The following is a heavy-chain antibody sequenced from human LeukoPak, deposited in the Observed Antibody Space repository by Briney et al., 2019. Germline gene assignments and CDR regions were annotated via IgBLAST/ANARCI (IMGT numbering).Heavy chain of an antibody. CDR3: AELGITMIGGV. D-gene: IGHD3-10*02. Sequence: GGSLGLAGATSVFTFSSDEMNWVRQAPVKGLERVSYISSSGSTIYYADSVKCRFTISRDNAKNSLYLQMNSLRAEETAVYYCAELGITMIGGVWGNGTTVTISS. CDR1: VFTFSSDE. J-gene: IGHJ6*04. V-gene: IGHV3-48*03. CDR2: ISSSGSTI.